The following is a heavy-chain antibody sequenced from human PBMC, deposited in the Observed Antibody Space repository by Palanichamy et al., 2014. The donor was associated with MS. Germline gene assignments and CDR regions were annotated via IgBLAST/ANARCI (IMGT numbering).Heavy chain of an antibody. D-gene: IGHD6-25*01. V-gene: IGHV1-8*01. J-gene: IGHJ4*02. CDR1: GYTFGTYD. CDR3: GRSFSSGWFGVDY. Sequence: QVQLVQSGAEVRKPGASVKVSCKASGYTFGTYDINWVRHVTGQGLEWMGWMKPNTGNTHYAQKFQGRATMTRNTSISTAYMELTSLRPDDTAVYYCGRSFSSGWFGVDYWGQGILVTVSS. CDR2: MKPNTGNT.